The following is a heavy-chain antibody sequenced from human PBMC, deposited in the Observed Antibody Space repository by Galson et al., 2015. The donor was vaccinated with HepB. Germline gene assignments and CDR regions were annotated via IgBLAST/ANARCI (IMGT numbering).Heavy chain of an antibody. CDR1: GFTFSNAW. CDR2: IKSKTDGGTT. D-gene: IGHD3-3*01. J-gene: IGHJ4*02. V-gene: IGHV3-15*01. CDR3: TTDEQWRGFWSIALFDY. Sequence: SLRLSCAASGFTFSNAWMSWVRQAPGKGLEWVGRIKSKTDGGTTDYAAPVKGRFTISRDDSKNTLYLQMNSLKTEDTAVYYCTTDEQWRGFWSIALFDYWGQGTLVTVSS.